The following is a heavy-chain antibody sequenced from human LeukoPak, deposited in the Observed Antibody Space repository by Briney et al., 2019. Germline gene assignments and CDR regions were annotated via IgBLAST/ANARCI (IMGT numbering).Heavy chain of an antibody. CDR3: ARDLGFGYFDY. CDR2: INDIGNT. J-gene: IGHJ4*02. Sequence: SETLSLTCAVYGGSFTGRSWNWIRQVPGKGLEWIGEINDIGNTFYNPSLKSRVTISVDTSKNQFSLKLSSVTAADTAVYYCARDLGFGYFDYWGQGTLVTVSS. V-gene: IGHV4-34*01. CDR1: GGSFTGRS. D-gene: IGHD3-16*01.